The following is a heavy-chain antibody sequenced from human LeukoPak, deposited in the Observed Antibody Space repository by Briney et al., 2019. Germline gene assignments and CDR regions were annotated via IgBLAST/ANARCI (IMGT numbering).Heavy chain of an antibody. D-gene: IGHD3-10*01. CDR2: FHYSGST. J-gene: IGHJ5*02. Sequence: SETLSLTCTVSGGSISSYYWNWIRQPPGEGLEWIGYFHYSGSTNYNPSLKSRVTISVDTSKNQFSLKLSSVTAADTAVYYCARGAMVRFFGGGNWFDPWGQGTLVTASS. V-gene: IGHV4-59*01. CDR1: GGSISSYY. CDR3: ARGAMVRFFGGGNWFDP.